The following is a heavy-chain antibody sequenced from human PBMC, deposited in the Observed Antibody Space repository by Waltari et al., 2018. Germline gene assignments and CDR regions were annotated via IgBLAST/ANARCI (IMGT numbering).Heavy chain of an antibody. CDR2: IYYGGSA. CDR3: ARGFVVLLATDAFDI. J-gene: IGHJ3*02. Sequence: QVQLQESGPGLVKPSQTLSLTCTVSGDSISSGDYYWSWIRQPPGKGLEWIGYIYYGGSAYYNPSLKSRVSLSVDTSKNQFSLKLSSVTAADTAVYYCARGFVVLLATDAFDIWGQGTMVTVSS. D-gene: IGHD2-21*01. V-gene: IGHV4-30-4*08. CDR1: GDSISSGDYY.